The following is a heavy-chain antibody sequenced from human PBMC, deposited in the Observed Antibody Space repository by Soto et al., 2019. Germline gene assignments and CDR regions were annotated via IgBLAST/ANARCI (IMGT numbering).Heavy chain of an antibody. CDR1: GGSFSGYY. CDR3: ARSLRITMVRGVIITTPTGY. J-gene: IGHJ4*02. V-gene: IGHV4-34*01. CDR2: INHSGST. D-gene: IGHD3-10*01. Sequence: SETLSLTCAVYGGSFSGYYWSWIRQPPGKGLEWIGEINHSGSTNYNPSLKRRVTISVDTTKNQFSLKLSSVTAADTALYYCARSLRITMVRGVIITTPTGYWGQGTLVTVS.